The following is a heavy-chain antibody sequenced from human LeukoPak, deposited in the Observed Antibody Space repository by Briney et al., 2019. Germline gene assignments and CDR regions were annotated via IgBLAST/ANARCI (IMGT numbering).Heavy chain of an antibody. Sequence: GGSLRLSCAASGFTFRNYAMSWVRQAPGKGLEWVSVISGGGGGAYYADSLKGRFTISRDNAKNSLYLQMNSLTVEDTAVYYCARALPVRDALVRGVMDWFDPWGQGTLVTVSS. CDR2: ISGGGGGA. CDR1: GFTFRNYA. D-gene: IGHD3-10*01. J-gene: IGHJ5*02. CDR3: ARALPVRDALVRGVMDWFDP. V-gene: IGHV3-23*01.